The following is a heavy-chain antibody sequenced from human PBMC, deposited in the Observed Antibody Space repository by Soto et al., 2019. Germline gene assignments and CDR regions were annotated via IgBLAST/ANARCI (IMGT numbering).Heavy chain of an antibody. CDR2: ISAHNGNT. J-gene: IGHJ4*02. CDR3: ARGRYGDY. D-gene: IGHD1-1*01. Sequence: QVHLVQSGAEVKKPGASVKVSCKGSGYAFTTYGITWVRQAPGQGLEWMGWISAHNGNTNYAQKLQGRVTVDRDTYTSTDYMELRSLRSDDTSVYYCARGRYGDYWGQGALVTVSS. CDR1: GYAFTTYG. V-gene: IGHV1-18*01.